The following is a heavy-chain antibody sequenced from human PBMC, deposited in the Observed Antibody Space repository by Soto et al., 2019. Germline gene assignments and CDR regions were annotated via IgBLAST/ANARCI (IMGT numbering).Heavy chain of an antibody. CDR2: IYYSGST. CDR3: ARGGYHDFWSGYYNYYYGMDV. D-gene: IGHD3-3*01. CDR1: GGSISSGDYY. Sequence: PSETLSLTCTVSGGSISSGDYYWSWIRQPPGKGLEWIGYIYYSGSTYCNPSLKSRVTISVDTSKNQFSLKLSSVTAADTAVYYCARGGYHDFWSGYYNYYYGMDVWGQGTTVTVSS. J-gene: IGHJ6*02. V-gene: IGHV4-30-4*01.